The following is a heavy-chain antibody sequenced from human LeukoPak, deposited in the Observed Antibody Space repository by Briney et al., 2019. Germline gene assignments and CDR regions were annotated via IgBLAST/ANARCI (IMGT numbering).Heavy chain of an antibody. D-gene: IGHD3-22*01. CDR1: GFTFKSHC. Sequence: GGSLRLSCAASGFTFKSHCMQWVRQAPGKALVWVSHINSDESSTSYADSVKGRFTISRDNAKNTLYLQMSSLRTEDTAVYYCARGGISSGYSLFDYWGQGTLVTVSS. CDR2: INSDESST. J-gene: IGHJ4*02. V-gene: IGHV3-74*01. CDR3: ARGGISSGYSLFDY.